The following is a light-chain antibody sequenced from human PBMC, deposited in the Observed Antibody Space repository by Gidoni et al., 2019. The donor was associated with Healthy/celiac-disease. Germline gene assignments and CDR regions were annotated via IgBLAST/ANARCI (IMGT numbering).Light chain of an antibody. CDR3: QQYGSP. Sequence: EIVLPQSPGTLSLSPGERATLSCRASQSVSSSYLAWYQQKPGQAPRLLIYGASSRATDIQDRFSGSGSGTDFTLTISRLEPEYFAVYYCQQYGSPFGGGTKVEIK. V-gene: IGKV3-20*01. J-gene: IGKJ4*01. CDR2: GAS. CDR1: QSVSSSY.